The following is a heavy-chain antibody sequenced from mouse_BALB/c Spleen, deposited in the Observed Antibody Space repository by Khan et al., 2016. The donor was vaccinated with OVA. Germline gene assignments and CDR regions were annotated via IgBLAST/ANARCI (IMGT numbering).Heavy chain of an antibody. CDR2: INTETGEP. J-gene: IGHJ1*01. Sequence: QIQLVQSGPELKKPGETVKISCKASGYTFTDYSMHWVKQAPGKGLKWMGWINTETGEPTYADDFKGRFAFSLETSASTAYLQITNLKNEDTATNCGAGRKHWYFDVWGAGTTVTVSS. CDR3: AGRKHWYFDV. V-gene: IGHV9-2-1*01. CDR1: GYTFTDYS.